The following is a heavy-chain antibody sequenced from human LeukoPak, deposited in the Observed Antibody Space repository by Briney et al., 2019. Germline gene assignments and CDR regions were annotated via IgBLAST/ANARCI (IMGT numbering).Heavy chain of an antibody. V-gene: IGHV3-23*01. Sequence: GGSLRLSCAASGFTFSNYAMSWVRQAPGKGLEWVSAISGSGGSTYYADSVKGRFTISRDNSKNTLFLQMNSLRAEDTAVYYCAKETYYDFWSGPGYLDYWGQGTLVTVSS. D-gene: IGHD3-3*01. CDR1: GFTFSNYA. CDR3: AKETYYDFWSGPGYLDY. CDR2: ISGSGGST. J-gene: IGHJ4*02.